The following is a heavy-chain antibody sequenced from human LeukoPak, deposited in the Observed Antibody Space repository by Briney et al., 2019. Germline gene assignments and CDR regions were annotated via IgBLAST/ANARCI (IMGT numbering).Heavy chain of an antibody. CDR2: IASDGSST. Sequence: GGSLRLSCAASGFTFSSYWMNWVRQAPGKGLVWVSRIASDGSSTTYADSVKGRFSISRDDAKNTLYLQMNNLRVEDTAVYYCARGRPHGNDYWGQGTLVTVSS. CDR3: ARGRPHGNDY. CDR1: GFTFSSYW. V-gene: IGHV3-74*01. J-gene: IGHJ4*02. D-gene: IGHD4-23*01.